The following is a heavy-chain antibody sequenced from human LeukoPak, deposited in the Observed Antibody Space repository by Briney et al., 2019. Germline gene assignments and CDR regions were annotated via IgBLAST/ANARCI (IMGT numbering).Heavy chain of an antibody. V-gene: IGHV1-69*05. Sequence: ASVKVSCKASGGTYSSYAISWVRQAPGQGLEWMGGIIPIFGTANYAQKFQGRVTITTDESTSTAYMELSSLRSEDTAVYYCARDPDAYSGGDCYSYFDYWGQGTLVTVSS. CDR2: IIPIFGTA. D-gene: IGHD2-21*02. J-gene: IGHJ4*02. CDR3: ARDPDAYSGGDCYSYFDY. CDR1: GGTYSSYA.